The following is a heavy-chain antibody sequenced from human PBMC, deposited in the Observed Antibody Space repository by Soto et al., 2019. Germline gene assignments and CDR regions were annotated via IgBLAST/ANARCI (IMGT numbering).Heavy chain of an antibody. CDR1: GGTFSSYA. CDR3: ARDQRDFDSSGYLET. J-gene: IGHJ4*02. Sequence: GASVKVSCKASGGTFSSYAISWVRQAPGQGLEWMGGIIPIFGTANYAQKFQGRVTITADESTSTAYVELSSLRSEDTAGYYCARDQRDFDSSGYLETWGQGTLVTVSS. CDR2: IIPIFGTA. D-gene: IGHD3-22*01. V-gene: IGHV1-69*13.